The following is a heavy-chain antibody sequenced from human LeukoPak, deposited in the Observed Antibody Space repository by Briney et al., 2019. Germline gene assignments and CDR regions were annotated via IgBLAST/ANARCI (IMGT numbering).Heavy chain of an antibody. J-gene: IGHJ3*01. CDR1: GGSFSGYY. CDR2: MYHSGST. D-gene: IGHD2-15*01. V-gene: IGHV4-34*01. Sequence: SETLSLTCAVYGGSFSGYYWSWIRQPPGKGLEWIGNMYHSGSTYYNPSLKSRVTISVDTSKNQFSLKLSSVTAADTAVYYCARDDFAVVIDATRGDAFDFWGQGTMVTVSS. CDR3: ARDDFAVVIDATRGDAFDF.